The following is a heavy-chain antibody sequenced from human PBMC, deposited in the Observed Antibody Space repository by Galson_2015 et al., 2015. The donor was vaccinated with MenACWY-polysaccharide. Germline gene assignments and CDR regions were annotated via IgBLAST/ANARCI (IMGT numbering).Heavy chain of an antibody. CDR1: DYSIRSGYF. Sequence: TLSLTCAVSDYSIRSGYFWGWIRQPPGKGLEWIASISHSGTTYYNPSLKSRVTISVDTSKNQFSLKLSSVTAADTAVYYCARVEKYSGSFYILYWGQGTLVTVSS. J-gene: IGHJ4*02. CDR3: ARVEKYSGSFYILY. D-gene: IGHD1-26*01. CDR2: ISHSGTT. V-gene: IGHV4-38-2*01.